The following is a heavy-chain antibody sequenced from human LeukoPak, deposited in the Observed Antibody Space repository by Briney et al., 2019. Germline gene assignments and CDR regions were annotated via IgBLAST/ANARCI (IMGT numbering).Heavy chain of an antibody. J-gene: IGHJ5*02. Sequence: SVKVSCKASGGTFSSYAISWVRQAPGQGLEWMGRIIPIFGTANYAQKFQGRVTITTDESTSTAYMELSRLRSDDTAVYYCARGRYYYDSSVSAAREINWFDPWGQGTLVTVSS. V-gene: IGHV1-69*05. D-gene: IGHD3-22*01. CDR1: GGTFSSYA. CDR3: ARGRYYYDSSVSAAREINWFDP. CDR2: IIPIFGTA.